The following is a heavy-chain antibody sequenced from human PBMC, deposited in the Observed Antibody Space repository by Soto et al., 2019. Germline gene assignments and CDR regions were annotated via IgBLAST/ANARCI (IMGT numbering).Heavy chain of an antibody. CDR2: IIPILGIA. V-gene: IGHV1-69*02. CDR3: ARTGYCSSTSCYLSWFDP. D-gene: IGHD2-2*01. Sequence: SVKVSCKASGGTFSSYTISWVRQAPGQGLEWMGRIIPILGIANYAQKFQGRGTITADKSTSTAYMELSSLRSEDTAVYYCARTGYCSSTSCYLSWFDPWGQGTLVTGSS. J-gene: IGHJ5*02. CDR1: GGTFSSYT.